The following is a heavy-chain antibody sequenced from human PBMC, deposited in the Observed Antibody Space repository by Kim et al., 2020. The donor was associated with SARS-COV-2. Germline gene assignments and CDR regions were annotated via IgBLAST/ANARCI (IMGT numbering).Heavy chain of an antibody. CDR3: ARGGPREGRWLQSTRGLDY. V-gene: IGHV4-31*03. J-gene: IGHJ4*02. Sequence: SETLSLTCTVSGGSISSGGYYWSWIRQHPGKGLEWIGYIYYSGSTYYNPSLKSRVTISVDTSKNQFSLKLSSVTAADTAVYYCARGGPREGRWLQSTRGLDYWGQGTLVTVSS. D-gene: IGHD5-12*01. CDR2: IYYSGST. CDR1: GGSISSGGYY.